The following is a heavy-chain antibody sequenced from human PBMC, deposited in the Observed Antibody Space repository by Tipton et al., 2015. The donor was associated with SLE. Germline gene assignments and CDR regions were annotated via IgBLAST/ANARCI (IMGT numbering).Heavy chain of an antibody. Sequence: SLRLSCAASGFTFSDYWMSWVRQAPGKGLEWVANIKQDGSEKFYVDSVKGRFTISRDNAKNSLYLQMNSLRAEDTAVYYCARVHRGYWGQGTLVTVSS. CDR1: GFTFSDYW. J-gene: IGHJ4*02. D-gene: IGHD2-21*01. V-gene: IGHV3-7*01. CDR2: IKQDGSEK. CDR3: ARVHRGY.